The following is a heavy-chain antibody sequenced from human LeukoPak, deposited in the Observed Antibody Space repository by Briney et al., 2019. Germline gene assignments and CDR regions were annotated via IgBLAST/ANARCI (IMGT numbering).Heavy chain of an antibody. V-gene: IGHV3-30*02. CDR1: GFTFGSYG. Sequence: GGSLRLSCAASGFTFGSYGMHWVRQAPGKGLEWVAFIRYDGSNKYYADSVKGRFTISRDNSKNTLYLQMNSLRAEDTAVYFCAKDFYESSGYYYDYWGQGTLVTVSS. CDR3: AKDFYESSGYYYDY. D-gene: IGHD3-22*01. J-gene: IGHJ4*02. CDR2: IRYDGSNK.